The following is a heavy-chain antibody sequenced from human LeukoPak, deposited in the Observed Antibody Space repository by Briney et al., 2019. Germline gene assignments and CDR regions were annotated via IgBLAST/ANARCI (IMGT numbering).Heavy chain of an antibody. J-gene: IGHJ4*02. V-gene: IGHV3-7*03. CDR3: AKDRASEYYDFWSGYQYYFDY. CDR1: GFAFSSYW. D-gene: IGHD3-3*01. Sequence: GGSLRLSCAASGFAFSSYWMSWVRQAPGKGLEWVANIKQDGSEKYYVDSVKGRFTISRDNAKNTLYLQMNSLRAEDTAVYYCAKDRASEYYDFWSGYQYYFDYWGQGTLVTVSS. CDR2: IKQDGSEK.